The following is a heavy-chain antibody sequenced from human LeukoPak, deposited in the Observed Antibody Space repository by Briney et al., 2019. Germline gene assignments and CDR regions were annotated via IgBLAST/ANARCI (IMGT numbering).Heavy chain of an antibody. CDR1: GFTFRNFW. CDR2: VRQDGSET. J-gene: IGHJ4*02. Sequence: GGSLRLSCAASGFTFRNFWMSWVRQAPGKGREWLANVRQDGSETYYLDSVKGRFTISRDNAKNSLYLEMNSLRGEDTAVYYCTTSDESSGTNWGQGTLVTVSS. V-gene: IGHV3-7*01. D-gene: IGHD3-22*01. CDR3: TTSDESSGTN.